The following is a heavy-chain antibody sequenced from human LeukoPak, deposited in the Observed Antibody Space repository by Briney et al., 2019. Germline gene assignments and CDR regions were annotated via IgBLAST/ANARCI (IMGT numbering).Heavy chain of an antibody. D-gene: IGHD1-26*01. CDR3: AKHSGSYFIYYIDS. J-gene: IGHJ4*02. CDR2: ISGSAYNS. V-gene: IGHV3-23*01. Sequence: GGSLRLSCAASGYTFSSYGLSWVRQAPGKGLEWVSTISGSAYNSYYADSVKGRFTISRNNSANTLYLQMDNLRAEDTALYYCAKHSGSYFIYYIDSWGQGTLVTVSS. CDR1: GYTFSSYG.